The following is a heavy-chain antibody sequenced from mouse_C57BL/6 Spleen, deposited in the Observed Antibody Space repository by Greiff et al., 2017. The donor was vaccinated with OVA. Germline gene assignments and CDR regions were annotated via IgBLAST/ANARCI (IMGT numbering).Heavy chain of an antibody. J-gene: IGHJ4*01. CDR2: ISYDGSN. CDR1: GYSITSGYY. D-gene: IGHD2-1*01. CDR3: AISYGNYVYYAMDY. Sequence: ESGPGLVKPSQSLSLTCSVTGYSITSGYYWNWIRQFPGNKLEWMGYISYDGSNNYNPSLKNRISITRDTSKNQFFLKLNSVTTEDTATYYCAISYGNYVYYAMDYWGQGTSVTVSS. V-gene: IGHV3-6*01.